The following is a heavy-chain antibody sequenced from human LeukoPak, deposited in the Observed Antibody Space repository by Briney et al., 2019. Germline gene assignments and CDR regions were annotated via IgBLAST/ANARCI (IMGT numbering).Heavy chain of an antibody. CDR2: INPNSGGT. D-gene: IGHD6-19*01. Sequence: ASVTVSCKASGYTFTDYYMHWVRQAPGQGLEWMGWINPNSGGTNYAQNLQGRVTMTRDTSISTAYMELTSLRSDDTAVYYCARPWQWLAPGAFDIWGQGTMVTVSS. CDR3: ARPWQWLAPGAFDI. CDR1: GYTFTDYY. J-gene: IGHJ3*02. V-gene: IGHV1-2*02.